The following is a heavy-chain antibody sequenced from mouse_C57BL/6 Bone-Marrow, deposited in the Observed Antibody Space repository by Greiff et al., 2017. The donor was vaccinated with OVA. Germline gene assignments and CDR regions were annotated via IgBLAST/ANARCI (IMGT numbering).Heavy chain of an antibody. D-gene: IGHD2-4*01. J-gene: IGHJ2*01. CDR2: IDPENGDT. CDR1: GFNIKDDY. Sequence: EVQLQESGAELVRPGASVKLSCTASGFNIKDDYMHWVKQRPEQGLEWIGWIDPENGDTEHASKFQGKATITADTSSNTAYLQLSSLTSEDTAVYYCTTIYYDYNLDYWGQGTTLTVSS. CDR3: TTIYYDYNLDY. V-gene: IGHV14-4*01.